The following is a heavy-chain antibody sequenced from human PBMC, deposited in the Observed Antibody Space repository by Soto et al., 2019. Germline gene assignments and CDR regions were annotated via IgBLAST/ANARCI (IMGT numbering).Heavy chain of an antibody. D-gene: IGHD4-4*01. CDR3: AKYYSNYGVYYYGMDV. V-gene: IGHV3-23*01. J-gene: IGHJ6*02. Sequence: PGGSLRLSCAASGFTFATYAMSWVRQAPGKGLEWVSAISGSGGSTYYADSVKGRFTISRDNSKNTLYLQMNSLRAEDTAVYYCAKYYSNYGVYYYGMDVWGRGTLVTVSS. CDR2: ISGSGGST. CDR1: GFTFATYA.